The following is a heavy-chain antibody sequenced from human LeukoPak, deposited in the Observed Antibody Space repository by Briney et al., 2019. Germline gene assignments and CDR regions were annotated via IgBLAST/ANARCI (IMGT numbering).Heavy chain of an antibody. J-gene: IGHJ4*02. Sequence: SETLSLTCTVSGGSISSYYWSWIRQPPGKGLEWIGYIYYSGSTNYNPSLKSRVTISVDTSKNQFSLKLSSVTAADTAVYYCAREGDGYNSPGVFDYWGQGTLVTVSS. V-gene: IGHV4-59*01. CDR3: AREGDGYNSPGVFDY. CDR1: GGSISSYY. CDR2: IYYSGST. D-gene: IGHD5-24*01.